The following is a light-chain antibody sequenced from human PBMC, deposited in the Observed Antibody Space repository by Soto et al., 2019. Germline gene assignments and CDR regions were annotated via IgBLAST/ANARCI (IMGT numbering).Light chain of an antibody. CDR3: SSYTSNNTLV. J-gene: IGLJ1*01. Sequence: QSVLTHPASVSGSPGQSITISCTGTTSDIGGYNFVSWYQQHPGKAPQLMIHEVSNRPSGVSNRFSASKSGNTASLTISGLQAEDEADYYCSSYTSNNTLVFGTGTK. V-gene: IGLV2-14*01. CDR1: TSDIGGYNF. CDR2: EVS.